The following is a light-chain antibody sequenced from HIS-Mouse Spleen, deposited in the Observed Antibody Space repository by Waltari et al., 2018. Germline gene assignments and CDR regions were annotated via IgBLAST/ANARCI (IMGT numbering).Light chain of an antibody. CDR3: CSYAGSYTYV. J-gene: IGLJ1*01. CDR2: DVS. Sequence: QSALTQPRSVSGSPGQSVTISCTGTSSDVGGYNYVSWYQQHPGKAPKLMIYDVSKRPAGVPYRCSGSKSCNTASLTISGLQAEDEADYYCCSYAGSYTYVFGTGTKVTVL. V-gene: IGLV2-11*01. CDR1: SSDVGGYNY.